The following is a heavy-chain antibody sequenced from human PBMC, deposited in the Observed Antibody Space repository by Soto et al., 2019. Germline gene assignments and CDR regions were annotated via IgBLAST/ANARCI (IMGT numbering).Heavy chain of an antibody. CDR1: GGSIHGYY. Sequence: QVQLQESGPGLVKPSQTLSLTCTVSGGSIHGYYWVWIRQPPGKGLEWIGSIFYTGSTDYNPSLKSRVTLSLATSKNQFSLNLSSVTAADTAVYYCARVNRGAFDHWGQGALVTVSS. V-gene: IGHV4-59*01. J-gene: IGHJ4*02. CDR2: IFYTGST. CDR3: ARVNRGAFDH.